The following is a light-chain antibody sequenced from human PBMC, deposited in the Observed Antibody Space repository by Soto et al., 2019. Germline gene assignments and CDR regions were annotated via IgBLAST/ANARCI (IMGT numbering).Light chain of an antibody. J-gene: IGLJ3*02. CDR2: DVS. V-gene: IGLV2-14*01. Sequence: QSALTQPASVSGSPGQSITISCTGTSSDIGSSNSVSWYQQHPGKAPKLMIYDVSDRPSGVSNRFSGSKSGNTASLTISGLQAEDEADYYCSSYTTSSTLAFGGGTKVTVL. CDR1: SSDIGSSNS. CDR3: SSYTTSSTLA.